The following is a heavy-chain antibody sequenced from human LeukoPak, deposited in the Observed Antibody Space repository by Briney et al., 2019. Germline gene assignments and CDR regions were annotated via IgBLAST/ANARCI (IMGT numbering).Heavy chain of an antibody. Sequence: ASVKVSCQASGYTFTGYYMHWVRQAPGQGLEWMGWINPNSGGTNYAQKFQGRVTMTRDTSISTAYMELSRLRSDDTAVYYCARDIVLMLYAVTGNNYYMDVWGKGTTVTVSS. D-gene: IGHD2-8*01. V-gene: IGHV1-2*02. CDR1: GYTFTGYY. CDR3: ARDIVLMLYAVTGNNYYMDV. J-gene: IGHJ6*03. CDR2: INPNSGGT.